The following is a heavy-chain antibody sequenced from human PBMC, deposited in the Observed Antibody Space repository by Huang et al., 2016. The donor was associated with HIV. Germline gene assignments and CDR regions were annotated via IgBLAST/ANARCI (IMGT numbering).Heavy chain of an antibody. Sequence: QVQLQESGPGLVKPSETLSLNCTVSGGSISTGSYSWGWIRQTPGKGLEWIASTYYTGSTTYNPSLKSRVTISADTSQNQFSLKLSSVTAADTAIYYCARRLGNYFFDYWGQGTLVTVSS. J-gene: IGHJ4*02. CDR2: TYYTGST. V-gene: IGHV4-39*01. D-gene: IGHD7-27*01. CDR3: ARRLGNYFFDY. CDR1: GGSISTGSYS.